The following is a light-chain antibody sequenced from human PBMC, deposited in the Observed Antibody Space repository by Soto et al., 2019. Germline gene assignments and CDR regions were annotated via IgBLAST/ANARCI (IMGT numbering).Light chain of an antibody. V-gene: IGKV3-15*01. J-gene: IGKJ1*01. CDR3: QLYSNWPLT. CDR2: GAS. Sequence: EIVMTQSPATVSVSQGERASLSCRASQTVNSKMAWYQQKPGQGPRLLIYGASTRATGIPARFSGSGSGTEYTLTISSLQLEDLAVYWCQLYSNWPLTFGQGTTVEI. CDR1: QTVNSK.